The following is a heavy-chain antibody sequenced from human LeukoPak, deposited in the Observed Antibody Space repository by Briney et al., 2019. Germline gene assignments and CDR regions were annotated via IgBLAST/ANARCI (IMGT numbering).Heavy chain of an antibody. CDR2: ISGSGGST. CDR1: GFTFSSYA. V-gene: IGHV3-23*01. CDR3: AKGRGRLELQDAFDI. J-gene: IGHJ3*02. Sequence: PGGSLRLSCAASGFTFSSYAMSWVRQAPGKGLEWVSAISGSGGSTYYADSVKGRFTISRDNSKNTLYPQMNSLRAEDTAVYYCAKGRGRLELQDAFDIWGQGTMVTVSS. D-gene: IGHD1-7*01.